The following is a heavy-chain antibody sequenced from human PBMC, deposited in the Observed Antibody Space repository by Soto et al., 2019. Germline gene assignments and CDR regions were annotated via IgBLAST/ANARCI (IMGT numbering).Heavy chain of an antibody. V-gene: IGHV1-2*04. CDR1: GYTFTAYY. CDR3: AGVRSSSWGVFFRAG. Sequence: ASVKVSCKTSGYTFTAYYIHWVRQAPGQGLEWMGWINCNTGGTNYAQKFQGWVTMTRDTSINTAYMELSRLRSDDPALYYCAGVRSSSWGVFFRAGWAQGTTVPFSS. J-gene: IGHJ4*02. CDR2: INCNTGGT. D-gene: IGHD3-16*01.